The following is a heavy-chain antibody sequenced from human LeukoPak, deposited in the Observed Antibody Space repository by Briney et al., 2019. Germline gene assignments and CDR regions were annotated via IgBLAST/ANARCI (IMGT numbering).Heavy chain of an antibody. D-gene: IGHD5-18*01. V-gene: IGHV3-23*01. J-gene: IGHJ4*02. CDR2: ISGSGGST. CDR1: GFTFGSYA. CDR3: AKDRKLWSEHCFDY. Sequence: GGSLRLSCAASGFTFGSYAMSWVRQAPGKGLEWVSAISGSGGSTYYADSVKGRFTISRDNSKNTLYLQMNSLRAEDTAVYYCAKDRKLWSEHCFDYWGQGTLVTVSS.